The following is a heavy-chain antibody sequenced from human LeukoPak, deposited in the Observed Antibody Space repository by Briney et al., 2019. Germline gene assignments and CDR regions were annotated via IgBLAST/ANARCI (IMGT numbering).Heavy chain of an antibody. Sequence: SETLSLTCAVYGGSFSGYYWSWIRQPPGKGLEWIGEINHSGSTNYNPSLKSRVTISVDTSKNQFSLKLSSVTAADTAVYYCARALTLGYSYGFWGQGTLVTVSS. V-gene: IGHV4-34*01. CDR3: ARALTLGYSYGF. J-gene: IGHJ4*02. D-gene: IGHD5-18*01. CDR1: GGSFSGYY. CDR2: INHSGST.